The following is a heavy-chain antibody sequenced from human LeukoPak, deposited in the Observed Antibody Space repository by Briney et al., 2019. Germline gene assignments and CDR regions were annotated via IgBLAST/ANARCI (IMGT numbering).Heavy chain of an antibody. D-gene: IGHD4/OR15-4a*01. CDR3: ARDSLHNYGGTGYGYYFDY. CDR2: ISSSGSLV. J-gene: IGHJ4*02. CDR1: GLDFNIYE. V-gene: IGHV3-48*03. Sequence: GGSLRLSCAASGLDFNIYEMIWVRQAPGKEPEWISYISSSGSLVYYADSVKGRFTVSRDNAQKSLFLQMNGLRVEDTAMYYCARDSLHNYGGTGYGYYFDYWGQGTPVTVSS.